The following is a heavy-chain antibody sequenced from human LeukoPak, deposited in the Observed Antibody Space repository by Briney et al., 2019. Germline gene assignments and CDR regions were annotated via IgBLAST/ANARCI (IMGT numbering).Heavy chain of an antibody. J-gene: IGHJ4*02. D-gene: IGHD4-17*01. CDR2: ISYDGSNK. CDR1: GFTFSSYA. Sequence: GGSLRLSRAASGFTFSSYAMHWVRQAPGKGLEWVAVISYDGSNKYYADSVKGRFTISRDNSKNTLYLQMNSLRAEDTAVYYCARIDYGDYGLGYWGQGTLVTVSS. CDR3: ARIDYGDYGLGY. V-gene: IGHV3-30*04.